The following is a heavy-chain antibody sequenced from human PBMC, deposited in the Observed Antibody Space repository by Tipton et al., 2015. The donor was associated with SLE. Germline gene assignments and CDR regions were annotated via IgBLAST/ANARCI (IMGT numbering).Heavy chain of an antibody. D-gene: IGHD3-10*01. CDR1: GFTFSSYA. CDR3: AREPPRGHAFDI. CDR2: ISYDGSNN. Sequence: RSLRLSCAASGFTFSSYAMHWVRQAPGKGLEWVAVISYDGSNNYYADSVKGRFTISRDNSKNTLYLQMNSLRAEDTAVYYCAREPPRGHAFDIWGQGTMVTVSS. V-gene: IGHV3-30-3*01. J-gene: IGHJ3*02.